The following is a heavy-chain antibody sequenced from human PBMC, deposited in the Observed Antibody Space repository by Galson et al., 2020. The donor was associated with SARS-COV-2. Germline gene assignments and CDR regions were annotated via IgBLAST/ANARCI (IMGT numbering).Heavy chain of an antibody. CDR3: TKDMRNTADYGMDV. V-gene: IGHV3-9*01. Sequence: GGSLRLSCAASGFTFDDYAMHWVRQSPGKGLEWVSGISWNSDNIGYADSVKGRFTISRDNAKNSLYLQMNSLRAEDTALYYCTKDMRNTADYGMDVWGQGTTVTVSS. D-gene: IGHD2-21*02. J-gene: IGHJ6*02. CDR2: ISWNSDNI. CDR1: GFTFDDYA.